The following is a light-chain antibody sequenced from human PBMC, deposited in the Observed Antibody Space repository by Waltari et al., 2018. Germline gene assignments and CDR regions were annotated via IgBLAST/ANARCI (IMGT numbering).Light chain of an antibody. V-gene: IGKV3-11*01. Sequence: EIFLTQSPATLSLAPGERATLPCRASQSVSTFFAWYQQKPGQAPRLLIYHASTRTTGGPARFSGSGSGTDFTLTISSLEPEDFGVYYCQQRANWPPLTFGGGTKVEI. J-gene: IGKJ4*01. CDR2: HAS. CDR3: QQRANWPPLT. CDR1: QSVSTF.